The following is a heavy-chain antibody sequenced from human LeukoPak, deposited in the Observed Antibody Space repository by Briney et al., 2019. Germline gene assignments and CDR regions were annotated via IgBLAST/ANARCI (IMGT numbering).Heavy chain of an antibody. D-gene: IGHD6-19*01. Sequence: SVKVSCKASGYTFTSYAISWVRQAPGQGLEWMGGIIPIFGTANYAQKFQGRVTITADESTSTAYMELSSLRSEDTAVYHCARAPSIAVAVYYFDYWGQGTLVTVSS. V-gene: IGHV1-69*13. CDR3: ARAPSIAVAVYYFDY. J-gene: IGHJ4*02. CDR2: IIPIFGTA. CDR1: GYTFTSYA.